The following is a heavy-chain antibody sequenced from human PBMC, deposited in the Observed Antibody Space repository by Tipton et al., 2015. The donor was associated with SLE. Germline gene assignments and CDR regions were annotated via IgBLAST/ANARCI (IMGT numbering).Heavy chain of an antibody. J-gene: IGHJ4*02. CDR3: ARAVAAAVFFDY. CDR2: ISSSGSTI. V-gene: IGHV3-11*04. D-gene: IGHD6-13*01. CDR1: GFTFSDYY. Sequence: GSLRLSCAASGFTFSDYYMSWIRQAPGKGLEWVSYISSSGSTIYYADSVKGRFTISRDNAKNSLYLQMNSLRAEDTAVYYCARAVAAAVFFDYWGQGTLVTVSS.